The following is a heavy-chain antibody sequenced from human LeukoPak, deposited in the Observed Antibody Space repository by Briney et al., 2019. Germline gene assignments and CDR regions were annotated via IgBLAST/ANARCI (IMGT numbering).Heavy chain of an antibody. D-gene: IGHD6-6*01. CDR2: IYYSGST. CDR1: GGSISNYY. V-gene: IGHV4-59*08. Sequence: SETLSLTCTVSGGSISNYYWSWIRQPPGKGLEWIGNIYYSGSTNYNPSLKSRVTMSVDTSKNQFSLKLSSVTAADTAVYYCARGLWGSSSSIDWYFDLWGRGTLVTVSS. CDR3: ARGLWGSSSSIDWYFDL. J-gene: IGHJ2*01.